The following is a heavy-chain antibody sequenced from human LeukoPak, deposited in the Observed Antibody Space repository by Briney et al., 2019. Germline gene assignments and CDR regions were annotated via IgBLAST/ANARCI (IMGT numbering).Heavy chain of an antibody. Sequence: GGSLRLSCSASGFTFSSYAMHWVRQAPGKGLEYVSAISCNGGSTYYADSVKGRFTISRDNSKNTLYLQMSSLRAEDTAVYYCVKDPSSYDILTGQPFFDYWGQGTLVTVSS. CDR3: VKDPSSYDILTGQPFFDY. J-gene: IGHJ4*02. CDR1: GFTFSSYA. CDR2: ISCNGGST. D-gene: IGHD3-9*01. V-gene: IGHV3-64D*06.